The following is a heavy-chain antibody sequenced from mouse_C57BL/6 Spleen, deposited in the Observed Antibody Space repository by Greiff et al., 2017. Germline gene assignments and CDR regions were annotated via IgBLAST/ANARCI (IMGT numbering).Heavy chain of an antibody. CDR1: GYTFTSYW. V-gene: IGHV1-69*01. Sequence: QVQLQQPGAELVMPGASVKLSCKASGYTFTSYWMHWVKQRPGQGLEWIGEIDPSDSYTNYNQKFKGKSTLTVDKSSSTAYMQLSSLTSEDSAVYYCARSIYYGNFDYWGQGTTLTVSA. D-gene: IGHD2-1*01. J-gene: IGHJ2*01. CDR2: IDPSDSYT. CDR3: ARSIYYGNFDY.